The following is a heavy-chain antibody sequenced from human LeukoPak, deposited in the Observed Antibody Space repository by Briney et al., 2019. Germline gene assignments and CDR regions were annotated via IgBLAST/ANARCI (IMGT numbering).Heavy chain of an antibody. D-gene: IGHD1-26*01. CDR2: ISGSSSYI. V-gene: IGHV3-21*01. J-gene: IGHJ4*02. Sequence: GGSLRLSCEASGFTFTNAWMNWVRQAPGKGLEWVSSISGSSSYIYYADSVKGRFSISRDNAKNSLYLQMNSLRAEDTAVYYCARDLLGWELHYFDYWGQGTLVTVSS. CDR3: ARDLLGWELHYFDY. CDR1: GFTFTNAW.